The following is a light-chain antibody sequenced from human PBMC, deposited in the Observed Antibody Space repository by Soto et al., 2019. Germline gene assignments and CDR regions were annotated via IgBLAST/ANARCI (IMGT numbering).Light chain of an antibody. CDR1: QTVRNNY. Sequence: EIVLTHSPSTLSLSPGSRSNLSCRASQTVRNNYLAWYQQKPGQAPRLLIYDASSRATGIPDRFSGGGSGTDFTLTISRLEPEDFAVYYCQQFSSYPLTFGGGTKVDIK. CDR2: DAS. V-gene: IGKV3-20*01. CDR3: QQFSSYPLT. J-gene: IGKJ4*01.